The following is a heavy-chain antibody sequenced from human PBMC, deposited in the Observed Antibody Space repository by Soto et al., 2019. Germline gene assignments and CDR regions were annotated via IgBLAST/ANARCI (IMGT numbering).Heavy chain of an antibody. J-gene: IGHJ4*02. V-gene: IGHV1-18*01. CDR1: GYTFTSYG. D-gene: IGHD1-1*01. CDR3: ERGRYGDY. CDR2: ISAHNDNT. Sequence: QVHLVQSGAEVRKPGASVKVSCKGSGYTFTSYGTAWVRLAPGQGLEWLGWISAHNDNTNYAQKVQGRVTVTRDTATSTAYMEVRNLRSDDTAVYYCERGRYGDYWGQGALVTVSS.